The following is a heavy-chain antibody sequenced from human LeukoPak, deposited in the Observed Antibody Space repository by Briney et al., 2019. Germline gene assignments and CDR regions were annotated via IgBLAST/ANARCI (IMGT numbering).Heavy chain of an antibody. V-gene: IGHV1-18*01. D-gene: IGHD2-15*01. CDR2: ISPYNGNT. CDR1: GYTFTIYG. Sequence: GASVKVSCKASGYTFTIYGISWVRQAPGQGLEWMGWISPYNGNTNYAQNLQGRLTMSTDTSTSTAYMELRSLRSDDTAVYYCARDLSQDLSSGRSGYDCWGQGTLVTVSS. J-gene: IGHJ4*02. CDR3: ARDLSQDLSSGRSGYDC.